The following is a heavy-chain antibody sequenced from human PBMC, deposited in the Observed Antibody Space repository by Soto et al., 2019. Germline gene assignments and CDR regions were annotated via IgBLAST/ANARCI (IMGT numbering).Heavy chain of an antibody. V-gene: IGHV3-30-3*01. D-gene: IGHD2-2*02. CDR1: GFTFSSYA. Sequence: GGSLRLSCAASGFTFSSYAMHWVRQAPGKGLEWVAVISYDGSNKYYADSVKGRFTISRDNSKNTLYLQMNSLRAEDTAVYYCARDIGRCSSTSCYIYYYYGMDVWGQGTTVTVSS. CDR2: ISYDGSNK. J-gene: IGHJ6*02. CDR3: ARDIGRCSSTSCYIYYYYGMDV.